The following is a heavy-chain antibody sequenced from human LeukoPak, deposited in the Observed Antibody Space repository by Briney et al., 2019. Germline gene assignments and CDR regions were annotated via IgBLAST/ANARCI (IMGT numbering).Heavy chain of an antibody. CDR2: INPNSGGT. Sequence: GGSLRLSCAASGFTFSSYGMHWVRQAPGQGLEWMGWINPNSGGTNYAQKFQGWVTMTRDTSISTAYMELSGLRSDDTAVYYCARDKRRSDYYGSGSYYPDAFDIWGQGTMVTVSS. CDR3: ARDKRRSDYYGSGSYYPDAFDI. J-gene: IGHJ3*02. V-gene: IGHV1-2*04. CDR1: GFTFSSYG. D-gene: IGHD3-10*01.